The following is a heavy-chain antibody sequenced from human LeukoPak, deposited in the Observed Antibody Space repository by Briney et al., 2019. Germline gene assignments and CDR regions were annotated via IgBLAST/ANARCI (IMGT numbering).Heavy chain of an antibody. Sequence: ASVKVSCKASGYTFTSYDINWVRQATGQGLEWMGWMNPNSGNTGYAQKFQGRVTMTRNTSISTAYMELSSLRSEDTAVYYCARGSTYYDFWSGYYISPYYFDYWGQGTLVTVSS. CDR2: MNPNSGNT. D-gene: IGHD3-3*01. CDR1: GYTFTSYD. CDR3: ARGSTYYDFWSGYYISPYYFDY. J-gene: IGHJ4*02. V-gene: IGHV1-8*01.